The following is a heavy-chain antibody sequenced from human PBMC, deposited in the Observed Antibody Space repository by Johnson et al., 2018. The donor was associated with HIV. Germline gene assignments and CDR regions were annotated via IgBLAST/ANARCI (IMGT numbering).Heavy chain of an antibody. D-gene: IGHD2-21*01. CDR1: GFTFSSYD. CDR2: IGTAGDT. Sequence: VQLLESGGGLIQPGGSLRLSCAASGFTFSSYDMHWVRQATGKGLEWVSAIGTAGDTYYPGSVKGRFTISRENAKNSLYLQMNSLRAEDTAVYYCASGRPIFEAFDIWGQGTMVTVSS. CDR3: ASGRPIFEAFDI. V-gene: IGHV3-13*01. J-gene: IGHJ3*02.